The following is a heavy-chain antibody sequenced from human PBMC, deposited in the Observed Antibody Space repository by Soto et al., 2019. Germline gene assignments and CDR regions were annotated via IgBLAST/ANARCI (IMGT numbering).Heavy chain of an antibody. J-gene: IGHJ6*02. CDR2: VSGSGGSV. CDR3: AKGSVVGADYSYGMDV. D-gene: IGHD2-2*01. CDR1: GFTFSSYG. Sequence: HPGGSLRLSCAAAGFTFSSYGMSWVRQAPGKGLEWVSAVSGSGGSVYYADSVRGRFTISRDNSTNTLYLQVNSLRAEDTAIYYCAKGSVVGADYSYGMDVWGQGTTVTVSS. V-gene: IGHV3-23*01.